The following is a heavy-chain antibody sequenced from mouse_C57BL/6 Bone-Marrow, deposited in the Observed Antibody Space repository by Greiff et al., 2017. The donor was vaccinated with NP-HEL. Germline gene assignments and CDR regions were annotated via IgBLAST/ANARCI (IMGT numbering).Heavy chain of an antibody. CDR3: ARDWDGYAMGY. V-gene: IGHV5-17*01. CDR1: GFTFSDYG. Sequence: EVQRVESGGGLVKPGGSLKLSCAASGFTFSDYGMHWVRQAPEKGLEWVAYISSGSSTIYYADTVKGRFTISRDNAKNTLFLQMTSLRSEDTAMYYCARDWDGYAMGYWGQGTSVTVSS. J-gene: IGHJ4*01. CDR2: ISSGSSTI. D-gene: IGHD4-1*01.